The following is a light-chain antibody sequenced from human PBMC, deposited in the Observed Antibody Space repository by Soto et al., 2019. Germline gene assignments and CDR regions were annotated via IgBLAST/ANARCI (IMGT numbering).Light chain of an antibody. CDR2: LGS. Sequence: DIVMTQSPLSLPVTPGEPASISCRSSQSLLHSNGYKYLDWYLQKPGQSPQLLIYLGSNRASGVPDRFSGSGSGTDFTLKISRVEAEDVGIYYCMQALQTPTLGQGTRLEIK. V-gene: IGKV2-28*01. CDR3: MQALQTPT. CDR1: QSLLHSNGYKY. J-gene: IGKJ5*01.